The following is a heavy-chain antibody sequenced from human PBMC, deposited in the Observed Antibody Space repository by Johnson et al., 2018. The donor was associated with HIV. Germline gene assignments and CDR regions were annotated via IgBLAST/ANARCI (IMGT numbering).Heavy chain of an antibody. D-gene: IGHD6-6*01. Sequence: QVQLVESGGGVVQPGRSLRLSCAASGFTFSSYAMHWVRQAPGKGLEWVAVISYDGSNKYYADSVKGRFTISRDNSKNTLYLQMNSLRAEDTAVYYCARDRGSSSLDAVDIWGQGTMVTVSS. CDR2: ISYDGSNK. CDR3: ARDRGSSSLDAVDI. J-gene: IGHJ3*02. V-gene: IGHV3-30*04. CDR1: GFTFSSYA.